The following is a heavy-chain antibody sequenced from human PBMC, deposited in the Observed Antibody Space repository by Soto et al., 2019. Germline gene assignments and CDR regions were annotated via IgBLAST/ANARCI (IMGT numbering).Heavy chain of an antibody. Sequence: QVQLQQWGAGLLKPSETLSLTCAVYGGSFSDYYCYWSWIRQPPGKGLEWIGEINRDGDTNYNPSLKSRVTMSVDTSKRQFSLRLSSVTAADTAMYYCARRRRHDSTFYYDSSGYFSAWGQGTLVTVSS. CDR3: ARRRRHDSTFYYDSSGYFSA. J-gene: IGHJ1*01. V-gene: IGHV4-34*01. CDR1: GGSFSDYY. D-gene: IGHD3-22*01. CDR2: INRDGDT.